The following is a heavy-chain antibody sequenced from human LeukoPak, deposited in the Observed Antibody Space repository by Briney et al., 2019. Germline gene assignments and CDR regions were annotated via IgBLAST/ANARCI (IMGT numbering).Heavy chain of an antibody. D-gene: IGHD2-15*01. CDR2: IYYSGSN. V-gene: IGHV4-59*01. CDR1: GCSISSYY. J-gene: IGHJ6*02. Sequence: SETLSLTCTVSGCSISSYYWSWIRQPPGKGLEWIGYIYYSGSNNYNPSLKSRVTISVDTSKNQFSLKLSSVTAADTAVYYCARDHIESGYLGGYYYYYGMDVWGQGTTVTVSS. CDR3: ARDHIESGYLGGYYYYYGMDV.